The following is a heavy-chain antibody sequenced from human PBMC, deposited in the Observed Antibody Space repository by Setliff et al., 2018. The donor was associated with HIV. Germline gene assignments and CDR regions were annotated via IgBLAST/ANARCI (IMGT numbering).Heavy chain of an antibody. CDR1: GGSISSSSYY. V-gene: IGHV4-39*01. D-gene: IGHD5-12*01. J-gene: IGHJ4*02. CDR2: IYYSGST. Sequence: SETLSLTCTVSGGSISSSSYYWGWIRQPPGKGLEWIGSIYYSGSTYYNPSLKSRVTISVEMSKNQFSLKLSSVTAADTPVYYCASYRKAERWLQLGGNFDYWGQGTLVTVSS. CDR3: ASYRKAERWLQLGGNFDY.